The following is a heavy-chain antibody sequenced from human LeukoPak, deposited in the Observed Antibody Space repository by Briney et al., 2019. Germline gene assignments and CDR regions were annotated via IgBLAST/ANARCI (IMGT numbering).Heavy chain of an antibody. D-gene: IGHD3-3*01. V-gene: IGHV4-59*01. J-gene: IGHJ5*02. CDR2: IYYSGST. CDR3: ARSNYDFWSGLPNWFDP. Sequence: SETLSLTCTVSGGSISSYYWSWIRQPPGKGLEWIGYIYYSGSTNYNPSLKSRVTISVDTSKNQFSLKLSSVTAADTAVYYCARSNYDFWSGLPNWFDPWGQGTLVTVSS. CDR1: GGSISSYY.